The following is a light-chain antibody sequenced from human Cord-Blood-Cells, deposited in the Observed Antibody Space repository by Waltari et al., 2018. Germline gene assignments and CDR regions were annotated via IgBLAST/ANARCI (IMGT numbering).Light chain of an antibody. CDR1: NSDVGSYNL. J-gene: IGLJ3*02. CDR2: EGS. CDR3: CSYAGSSTWV. Sequence: QSALTQLASVSGSPGQSITISCTGTNSDVGSYNLVSWYQQHPGKAPKLMIYEGSKRPSGVSNRFSGSKSGNTASLTISGLQAEDEADYYCCSYAGSSTWVFGGGTKLTVL. V-gene: IGLV2-23*01.